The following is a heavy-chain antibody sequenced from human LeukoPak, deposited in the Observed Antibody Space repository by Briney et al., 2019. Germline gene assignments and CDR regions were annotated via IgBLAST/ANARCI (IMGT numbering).Heavy chain of an antibody. CDR2: IYSDGTT. Sequence: GGSLRLSCAASGLTVSRNYMSWVRQATGMGLEWVSIIYSDGTTYYVDSVKGRLTISRDNSKNTLYLQMNSLRAEDTAVYYCARWLSSSTTWYYDYWGQGTLVTVSS. CDR1: GLTVSRNY. J-gene: IGHJ4*02. D-gene: IGHD2-2*01. V-gene: IGHV3-53*01. CDR3: ARWLSSSTTWYYDY.